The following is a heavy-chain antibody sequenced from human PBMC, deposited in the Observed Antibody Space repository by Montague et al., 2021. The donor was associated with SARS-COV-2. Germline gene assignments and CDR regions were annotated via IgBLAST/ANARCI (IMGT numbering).Heavy chain of an antibody. V-gene: IGHV4-59*01. J-gene: IGHJ3*02. Sequence: SETLSLTCTVSGGSISRYSWTWIRQPPGKGLEWIGYIYNSGSTNYNPSLTSRVTISVDTSKNQFSLKLSSVAAADTAVYYCARVGRGSSWYEVAFDIWGQVTMVTVSS. CDR1: GGSISRYS. CDR3: ARVGRGSSWYEVAFDI. CDR2: IYNSGST. D-gene: IGHD6-13*01.